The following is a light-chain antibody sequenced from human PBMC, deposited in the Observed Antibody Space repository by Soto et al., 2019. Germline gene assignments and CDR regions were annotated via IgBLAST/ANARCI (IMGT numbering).Light chain of an antibody. CDR3: QQYNSWPPIT. J-gene: IGKJ5*01. CDR2: GAS. CDR1: QSVSSN. Sequence: EIVMTQSPATLSVSPGERATLSCRASQSVSSNLAWYQQKPGQPPRLLFYGASTRATGIPARFSGSGSGTDFTLTISSLQSEDFAVYYCQQYNSWPPITFGQGTRLEIK. V-gene: IGKV3-15*01.